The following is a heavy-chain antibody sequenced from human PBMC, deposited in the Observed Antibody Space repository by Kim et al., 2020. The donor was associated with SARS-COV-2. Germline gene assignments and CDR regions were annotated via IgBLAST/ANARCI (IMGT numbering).Heavy chain of an antibody. V-gene: IGHV4-39*01. CDR2: IYYSGST. CDR1: GGSISSSSYH. Sequence: SETLSLTCTVSGGSISSSSYHWGWIRQPPGKGLEWIGSIYYSGSTYYNPSLKSRVTISVDTSKNQFSLKLSSVTAADTAVYYCARYILGTAARPGDWFDPWGQGTLVTVSS. J-gene: IGHJ5*02. CDR3: ARYILGTAARPGDWFDP. D-gene: IGHD6-6*01.